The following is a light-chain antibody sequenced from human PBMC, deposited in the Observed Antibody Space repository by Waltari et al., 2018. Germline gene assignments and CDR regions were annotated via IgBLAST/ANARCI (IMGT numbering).Light chain of an antibody. J-gene: IGKJ1*01. CDR1: QSVGRS. V-gene: IGKV3-20*01. CDR2: DAS. Sequence: EIVLTQSPDTLSLSPGERGTLSCRASQSVGRSLTWYQQKPGPAPRLLIYDASRRAPGIPDRFSGSGSGTDFSLTISRLEPEDFAVYYCQNYVRLPATFGQGTKVEIK. CDR3: QNYVRLPAT.